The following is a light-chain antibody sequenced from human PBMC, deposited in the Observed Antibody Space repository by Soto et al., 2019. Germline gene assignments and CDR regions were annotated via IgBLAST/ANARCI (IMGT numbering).Light chain of an antibody. CDR3: QQYHAWWT. Sequence: EIVMTQSPATLSVSPGERATLSCRASQSVSSNLAWYQQKPGEAPRLLISDASTRPTGIPARFSGIGSGTEFTLTISSLHSEDFAVYYCQQYHAWWTFGQGTKVEIK. V-gene: IGKV3-15*01. CDR2: DAS. J-gene: IGKJ1*01. CDR1: QSVSSN.